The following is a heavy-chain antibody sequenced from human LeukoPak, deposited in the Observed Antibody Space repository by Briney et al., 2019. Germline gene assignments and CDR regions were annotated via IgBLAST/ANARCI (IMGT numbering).Heavy chain of an antibody. Sequence: SETLSLTCTVSGGSISSYYWSWIRQPAGKGLEWVGRIYTSGSTNYNPSLKSRVTMSVDTSKNQFSLKLSSVTAADTAVYYCARVTRPGVGILPDFDYWGQGTLVTVSS. CDR2: IYTSGST. CDR1: GGSISSYY. J-gene: IGHJ4*02. D-gene: IGHD2-21*01. V-gene: IGHV4-4*07. CDR3: ARVTRPGVGILPDFDY.